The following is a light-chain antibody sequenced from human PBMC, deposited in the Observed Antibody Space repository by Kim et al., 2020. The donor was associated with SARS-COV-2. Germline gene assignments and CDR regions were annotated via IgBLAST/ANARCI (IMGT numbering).Light chain of an antibody. V-gene: IGLV1-51*01. CDR2: AND. Sequence: QSVLTQPPSVSAAPGQRVTISCSGTTPNIGNNHVSWYQQLPGTAPKLLIYANDKRSSGIPDRFSGSKSGTSATLVITGLQTGDEADYYCGTWDTSLTGVFGGGTQLTVL. CDR3: GTWDTSLTGV. CDR1: TPNIGNNH. J-gene: IGLJ7*01.